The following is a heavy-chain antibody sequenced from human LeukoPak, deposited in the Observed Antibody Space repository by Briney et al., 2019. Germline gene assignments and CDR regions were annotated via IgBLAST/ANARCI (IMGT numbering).Heavy chain of an antibody. V-gene: IGHV3-15*01. CDR3: TTDRGSV. Sequence: GGSLRLSCAASGFTFSSCAMSWVRQAPGKGLEWVGRIKSKSDGETTDYAAPVKGRFTISRDDAKTMVYLQMNSLKSEDTAVYYCTTDRGSVWGQGTLVTVSS. J-gene: IGHJ4*02. CDR1: GFTFSSCA. CDR2: IKSKSDGETT.